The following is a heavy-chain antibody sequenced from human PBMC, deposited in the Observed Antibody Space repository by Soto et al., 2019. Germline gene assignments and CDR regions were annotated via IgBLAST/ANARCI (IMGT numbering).Heavy chain of an antibody. Sequence: GGSLRLSCAASGFTFSSYAMSWVRQAPGKGLEWVSAISGSGGSTYYADSVKGRFTISRDNSKNTLYLQMNSLRAEDTAVYYCATLSSVGIAAAKMGDYWGQGTLVTVSS. CDR1: GFTFSSYA. CDR3: ATLSSVGIAAAKMGDY. CDR2: ISGSGGST. V-gene: IGHV3-23*01. D-gene: IGHD6-13*01. J-gene: IGHJ4*02.